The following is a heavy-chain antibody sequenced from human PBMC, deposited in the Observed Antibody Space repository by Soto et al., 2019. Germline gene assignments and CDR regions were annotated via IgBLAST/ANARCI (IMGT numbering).Heavy chain of an antibody. V-gene: IGHV4-34*12. Sequence: SETLSLTCAVYGGSFSGYYWSWIRQPPGKGLEWIGSFFYSGSTYYNPSLKSRVTISVDTSKNQFSLKLSSVTAADTAVYYCAGTSGIRGDYGDYRYYYGMDVWGQGTTVTVSS. CDR2: FFYSGST. D-gene: IGHD4-17*01. CDR1: GGSFSGYY. J-gene: IGHJ6*02. CDR3: AGTSGIRGDYGDYRYYYGMDV.